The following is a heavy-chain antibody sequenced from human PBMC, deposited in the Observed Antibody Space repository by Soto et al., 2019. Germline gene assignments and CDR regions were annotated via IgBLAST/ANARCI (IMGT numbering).Heavy chain of an antibody. CDR2: VSASGGRP. CDR1: GFTLNKYA. Sequence: EVQLLESGGGLVQPGGSLRLSCVASGFTLNKYAMSWVRQAPGKGLEWVSAVSASGGRPYYADAVKGRFTISRDNSRNTLYLQMNSLKAEDTAVYYCAKDRSSTSGYAFDYWGQGTLVIVSS. J-gene: IGHJ4*02. V-gene: IGHV3-23*01. CDR3: AKDRSSTSGYAFDY. D-gene: IGHD2-2*01.